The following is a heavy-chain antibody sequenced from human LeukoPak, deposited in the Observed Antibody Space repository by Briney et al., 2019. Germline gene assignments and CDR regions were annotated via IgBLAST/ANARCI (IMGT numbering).Heavy chain of an antibody. CDR1: GGTFGSYA. D-gene: IGHD3-10*01. CDR2: IIPIFGTA. CDR3: ARAPHYYGSGPYSFDY. J-gene: IGHJ4*02. V-gene: IGHV1-69*13. Sequence: SVKVSCKASGGTFGSYAISWVRQAPGQGLEWMGGIIPIFGTANYAQKFQGRVTITADESTSTAYMELSSLRSEDTAVYYCARAPHYYGSGPYSFDYWGQGTLVTVSS.